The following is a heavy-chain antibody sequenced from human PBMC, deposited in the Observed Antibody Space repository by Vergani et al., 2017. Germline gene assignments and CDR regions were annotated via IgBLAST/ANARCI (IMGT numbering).Heavy chain of an antibody. CDR3: AGMAWGHYDDDYFDY. CDR1: GYTFTGYY. J-gene: IGHJ4*02. D-gene: IGHD3-22*01. V-gene: IGHV1-2*02. Sequence: QVQLVQSGAEVKKPGASVKVSCKASGYTFTGYYMHWVRQAPGQGLEWMGWINPNSGGTNYAQKFQGRVTMTRDTSISTAYMELSRLRSDDTAVYYCAGMAWGHYDDDYFDYWGQGTLVTVSS. CDR2: INPNSGGT.